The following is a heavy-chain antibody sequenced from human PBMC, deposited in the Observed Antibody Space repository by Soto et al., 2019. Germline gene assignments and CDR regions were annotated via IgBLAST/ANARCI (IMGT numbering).Heavy chain of an antibody. Sequence: GGSLRLSCAASGFTFRNYALGWVRQAPGKGLQWVSIITGNGGSTLYADSVKGRFTISRDNYENTLELQMNSLRVEDTDVYYCAKEGLCHMAGSSPTFDYWGQGTLVTVSS. J-gene: IGHJ4*02. CDR3: AKEGLCHMAGSSPTFDY. V-gene: IGHV3-23*01. CDR2: ITGNGGST. D-gene: IGHD6-6*01. CDR1: GFTFRNYA.